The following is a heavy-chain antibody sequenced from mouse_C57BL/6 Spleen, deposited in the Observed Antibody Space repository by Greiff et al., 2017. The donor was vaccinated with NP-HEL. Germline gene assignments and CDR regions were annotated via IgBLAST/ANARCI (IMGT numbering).Heavy chain of an antibody. D-gene: IGHD2-3*01. Sequence: EVQLVESGGGLVQPGGSLKLSCAASGFTFSDYYMYWVRQTPEKRLEWVAYISNGGGSTYYPDTVKGRFTISRDNAKNTLYLQMSRLKSEDTAMYYCARHCDGDDGLYYYAMDYWGQGTSVTVSS. CDR1: GFTFSDYY. V-gene: IGHV5-12*01. CDR3: ARHCDGDDGLYYYAMDY. J-gene: IGHJ4*01. CDR2: ISNGGGST.